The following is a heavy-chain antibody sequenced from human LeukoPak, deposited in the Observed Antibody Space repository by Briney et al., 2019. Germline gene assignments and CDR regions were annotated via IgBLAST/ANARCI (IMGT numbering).Heavy chain of an antibody. V-gene: IGHV3-7*01. CDR2: INQDGSVI. CDR1: GLSFSSHW. D-gene: IGHD2-21*01. CDR3: AKDAYSRGDY. J-gene: IGHJ4*02. Sequence: GGSLRLSCAASGLSFSSHWMSWVRQAPGKGLEWEANINQDGSVINYVGSVKGRFTISRDNAENSPYLQMNSLRGDDTALYYCAKDAYSRGDYWGQGTLVTVSS.